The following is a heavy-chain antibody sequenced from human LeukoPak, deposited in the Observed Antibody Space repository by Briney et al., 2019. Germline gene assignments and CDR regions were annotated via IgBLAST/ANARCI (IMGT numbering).Heavy chain of an antibody. CDR1: GYSFTSYW. Sequence: GESLKISCKGSGYSFTSYWIGWVRQMPGKGLEWMGIIYPGDSDTRYSPSFQGQVTISADKSISTAYLQWSSLKASDTAMYYCARQYYYGSGSYKFPNYYYYMDVWGKGATVTISS. J-gene: IGHJ6*03. CDR2: IYPGDSDT. V-gene: IGHV5-51*01. CDR3: ARQYYYGSGSYKFPNYYYYMDV. D-gene: IGHD3-10*01.